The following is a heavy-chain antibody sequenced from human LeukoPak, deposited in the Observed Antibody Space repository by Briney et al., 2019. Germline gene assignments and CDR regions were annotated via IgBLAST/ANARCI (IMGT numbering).Heavy chain of an antibody. CDR2: IYTRGST. D-gene: IGHD3-3*01. V-gene: IGHV4-61*02. CDR3: ARDSGRSITIFGVVTGYNWFDP. CDR1: GGSISSGSYY. Sequence: SETLSLTCTVSGGSISSGSYYWSWIRQPAGKGLEWIGRIYTRGSTNYNPSLKSRVTISVDTSKNQFSLKLSSVTAADTAVYYCARDSGRSITIFGVVTGYNWFDPWGQGTLVTVSS. J-gene: IGHJ5*02.